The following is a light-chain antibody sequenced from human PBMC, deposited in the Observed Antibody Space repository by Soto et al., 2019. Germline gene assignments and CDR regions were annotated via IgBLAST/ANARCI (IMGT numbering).Light chain of an antibody. CDR2: EVS. J-gene: IGLJ1*01. V-gene: IGLV2-14*01. CDR3: SSYTSGSTF. CDR1: SGDVGAYNY. Sequence: QSALTQPASVSGSPGQSITISCTGISGDVGAYNYVSWYQQHPGKAPKLMIYEVSNRPSGVSNRFSGSKSGNTASLTISGLQTEDEADYYCSSYTSGSTFFGTGTKLTVL.